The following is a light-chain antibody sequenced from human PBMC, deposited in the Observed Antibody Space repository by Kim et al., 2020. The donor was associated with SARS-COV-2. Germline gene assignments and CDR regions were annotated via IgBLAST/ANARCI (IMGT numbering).Light chain of an antibody. CDR2: DVS. J-gene: IGLJ3*02. CDR3: SSNTRSSTWV. CDR1: SSDVGRYDY. V-gene: IGLV2-14*03. Sequence: QSALTQPASVSGSPGQSITISCTGTSSDVGRYDYVSWYQQHPGKAPKLMIYDVSERPSGVSNRFSGSKSGNTASLTISGLQAEDEADYYCSSNTRSSTWVFGAGTQLTVL.